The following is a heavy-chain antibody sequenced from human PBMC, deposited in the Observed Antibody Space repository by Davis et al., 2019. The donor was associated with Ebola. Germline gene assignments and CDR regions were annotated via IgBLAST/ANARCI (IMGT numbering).Heavy chain of an antibody. CDR2: INPNSGGT. J-gene: IGHJ6*02. CDR1: GYTFTGYY. V-gene: IGHV1-2*02. D-gene: IGHD1-1*01. Sequence: ASVKVSCKASGYTFTGYYMHWVRQAPGQGLEWMGWINPNSGGTNYAQKLQGRVTMTTDTSTSTAYMELRSLRSDDTAVYYCAADTGYRYYYGMDVWGQGTTVTVSS. CDR3: AADTGYRYYYGMDV.